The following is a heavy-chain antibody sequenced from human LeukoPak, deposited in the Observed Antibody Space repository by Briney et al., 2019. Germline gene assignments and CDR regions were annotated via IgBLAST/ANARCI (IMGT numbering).Heavy chain of an antibody. CDR1: GFSFRGYY. D-gene: IGHD4-23*01. J-gene: IGHJ4*02. Sequence: GGSLRLSCAASGFSFRGYYMSWIRQAPGKGLEWVAYISDSGSYTNHADSVRGRFTISRDNAKKSLFLQMINLRADDTAVYFCARTVGRGPGGHFDYWGQGALVTVSS. V-gene: IGHV3-11*03. CDR2: ISDSGSYT. CDR3: ARTVGRGPGGHFDY.